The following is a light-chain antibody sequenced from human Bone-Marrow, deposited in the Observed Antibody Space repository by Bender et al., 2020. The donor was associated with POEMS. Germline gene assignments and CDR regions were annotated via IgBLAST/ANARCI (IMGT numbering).Light chain of an antibody. V-gene: IGLV8-61*01. CDR1: SGSVSGSHF. Sequence: QTVVTQEPSLSVSLGGTVTITCGLTSGSVSGSHFPSWYQQTPGQTPRTLIYITNSRSPGVPDRFSGSILGKKAALTITGAQADDECDYYCVLYLNNAILFGGGTKLTVL. CDR2: ITN. CDR3: VLYLNNAIL. J-gene: IGLJ3*02.